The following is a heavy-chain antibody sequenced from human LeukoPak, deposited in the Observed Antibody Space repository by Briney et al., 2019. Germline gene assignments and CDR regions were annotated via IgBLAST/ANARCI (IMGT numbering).Heavy chain of an antibody. CDR2: INPNSGGT. CDR1: GYTFTGYY. V-gene: IGHV1-2*02. J-gene: IGHJ3*02. D-gene: IGHD3-9*01. Sequence: GASVKVSCKASGYTFTGYYMHWVRQAPGQGLEWMGWINPNSGGTNYAQKFQGRVTMTRDTSTSTVYMELSSLRSEDTAVYYCARNDILTGYSPEGAFDIWGQGTMVTVSS. CDR3: ARNDILTGYSPEGAFDI.